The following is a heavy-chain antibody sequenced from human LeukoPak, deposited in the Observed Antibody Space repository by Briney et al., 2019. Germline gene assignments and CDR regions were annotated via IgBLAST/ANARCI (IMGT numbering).Heavy chain of an antibody. Sequence: PSETLSLTCAVYGGSFSGYYWSWIRQPPGKGLEWIGEINHSGSTNYNPSLKSRVTISVDTSKNQFSLKLSSVTAADTAVYYCARLFGRYYYGSGFDYWGQGTLVTVSS. J-gene: IGHJ4*02. CDR2: INHSGST. D-gene: IGHD3-10*01. CDR3: ARLFGRYYYGSGFDY. CDR1: GGSFSGYY. V-gene: IGHV4-34*01.